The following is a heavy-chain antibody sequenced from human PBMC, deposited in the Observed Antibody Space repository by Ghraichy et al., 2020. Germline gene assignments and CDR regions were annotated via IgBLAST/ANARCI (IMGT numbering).Heavy chain of an antibody. V-gene: IGHV3-7*01. Sequence: GESLNISCAASGFTFSNYWMTWVRQAPGKGLEWVANIRQDVNEIYYVDSVKGRFTISRDNAKNSLYLQMNSLRAEDTAVYYCARPRQPSYYYAMDVWGQGTTVTVSS. CDR3: ARPRQPSYYYAMDV. J-gene: IGHJ6*02. D-gene: IGHD1-1*01. CDR1: GFTFSNYW. CDR2: IRQDVNEI.